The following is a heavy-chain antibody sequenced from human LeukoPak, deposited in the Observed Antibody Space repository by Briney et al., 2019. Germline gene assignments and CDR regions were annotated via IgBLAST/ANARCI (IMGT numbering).Heavy chain of an antibody. CDR3: ARTAARRFDY. J-gene: IGHJ4*02. V-gene: IGHV1-46*01. CDR2: INPTGGST. CDR1: GYTFPSYF. Sequence: ASVKVSCKASGYTFPSYFMHWVRQAPGQGLEWMGIINPTGGSTTYAQKFQGRVTMTRDTSTSTVYMELSSLRSDDTAAYYCARTAARRFDYWGQGTLVTVSS. D-gene: IGHD6-6*01.